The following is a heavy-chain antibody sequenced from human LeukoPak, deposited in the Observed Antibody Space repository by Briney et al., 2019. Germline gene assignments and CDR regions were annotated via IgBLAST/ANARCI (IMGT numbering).Heavy chain of an antibody. D-gene: IGHD6-13*01. V-gene: IGHV4-39*07. CDR1: GGSISSSSYY. CDR2: IYYSGST. J-gene: IGHJ5*02. CDR3: ARDEIASAEKNWFDP. Sequence: SETLSLTCTVSGGSISSSSYYWGWIRQPPGKGLEWIGSIYYSGSTYYNPSLKGRVTISVDTSKNQFSLKLSSVTAADTAVYYCARDEIASAEKNWFDPWGQGTLVTVSS.